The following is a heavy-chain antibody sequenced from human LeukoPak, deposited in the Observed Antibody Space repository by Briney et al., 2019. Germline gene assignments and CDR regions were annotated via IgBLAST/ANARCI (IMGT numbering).Heavy chain of an antibody. CDR3: ARDSTLQTLDY. Sequence: GASVKVSCKASGYTFTSYGISWVRQAPGQGLEWMGWISAYNGNTHYAQKLQGRVTMTTDTSTSTVYMELRSLRSDDTAVYYCARDSTLQTLDYWGQGTLVTVSS. CDR1: GYTFTSYG. V-gene: IGHV1-18*01. D-gene: IGHD4-11*01. CDR2: ISAYNGNT. J-gene: IGHJ4*02.